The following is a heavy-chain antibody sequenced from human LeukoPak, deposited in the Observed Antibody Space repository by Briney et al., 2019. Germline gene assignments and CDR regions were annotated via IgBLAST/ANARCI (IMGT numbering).Heavy chain of an antibody. Sequence: GGSLRLSCAASGFTFSNNWMTWVRQAPGQGLEWVANIKQDGRDKFYADSVKGRFTISRDNAKKSVYLQMDGLRAEDTAVYYCAREDNLDGASDIWGQGTMVIVSS. J-gene: IGHJ3*02. V-gene: IGHV3-7*01. CDR1: GFTFSNNW. D-gene: IGHD1-1*01. CDR2: IKQDGRDK. CDR3: AREDNLDGASDI.